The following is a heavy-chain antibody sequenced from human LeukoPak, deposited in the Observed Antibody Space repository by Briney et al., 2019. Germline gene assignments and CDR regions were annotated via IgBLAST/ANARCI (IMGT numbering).Heavy chain of an antibody. CDR3: ARIVVIGQYDIDY. D-gene: IGHD3-22*01. J-gene: IGHJ4*02. Sequence: GASVKVSCKASGYTFTGYYMHWVRQAPGQGLEWMGRINPNSGGTNYAQKFQGRVTMTRDASISTAYMELSRLRSDDTAVYYCARIVVIGQYDIDYWGQGTLVTVSS. CDR1: GYTFTGYY. V-gene: IGHV1-2*06. CDR2: INPNSGGT.